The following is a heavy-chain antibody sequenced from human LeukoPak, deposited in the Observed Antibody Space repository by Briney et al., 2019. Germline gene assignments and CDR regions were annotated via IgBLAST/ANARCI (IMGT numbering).Heavy chain of an antibody. CDR3: ARDSRSEYYYGSGSSDWFDP. CDR1: GFTFSSYE. V-gene: IGHV3-21*01. D-gene: IGHD3-10*01. Sequence: GGSLRLSCAASGFTFSSYEMNWVRQAPGKGLEWVSSISSSSSYIYYADSVKGRFTISRDNAKNSLYLQTNSLRAEDTAVYYCARDSRSEYYYGSGSSDWFDPWGQGTLVTVSS. CDR2: ISSSSSYI. J-gene: IGHJ5*02.